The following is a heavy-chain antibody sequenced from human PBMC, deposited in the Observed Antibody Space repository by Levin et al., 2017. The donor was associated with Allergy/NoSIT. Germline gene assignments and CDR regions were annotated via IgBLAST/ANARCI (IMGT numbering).Heavy chain of an antibody. V-gene: IGHV3-48*01. D-gene: IGHD5-18*01. Sequence: PGGSLRLSCAASGLTFSSYSMNWVRQAPGKGLEWVSYISSSSSTIYYADSVKGRFTISRDNAKNSLYLQMNSLRAEDTAVYYCARDGGYSYGLDAFDIWGQGTMVTVSS. CDR3: ARDGGYSYGLDAFDI. J-gene: IGHJ3*02. CDR1: GLTFSSYS. CDR2: ISSSSSTI.